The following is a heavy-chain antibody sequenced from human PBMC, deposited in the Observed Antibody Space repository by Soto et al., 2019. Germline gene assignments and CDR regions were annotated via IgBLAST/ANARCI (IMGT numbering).Heavy chain of an antibody. CDR2: IYYSGST. V-gene: IGHV4-59*01. J-gene: IGHJ4*02. CDR1: GGSISSYY. CDR3: ARGRIAAAGEDFDY. Sequence: QVQLQESGPGLVKPSETLSLTCTVSGGSISSYYWSWIRQPPGKGLEWIGYIYYSGSTNYNPSLKSRVTXXVXTXXNQFSLKLSSVTAADTAVYYCARGRIAAAGEDFDYWGQGTLVTVSS. D-gene: IGHD6-13*01.